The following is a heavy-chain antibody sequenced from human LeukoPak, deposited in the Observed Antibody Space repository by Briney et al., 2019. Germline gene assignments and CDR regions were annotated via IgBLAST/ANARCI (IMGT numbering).Heavy chain of an antibody. CDR3: ARLGSSSWYAGLLGY. Sequence: GASLQISCKGSGYSFTSYWIGWVRQLPGKGLEWMGIIHPGDSDTRYRPSFQGQVTISADKSISTAYLQWSSLKASDIAMYYCARLGSSSWYAGLLGYWGQGTLVTVSS. D-gene: IGHD6-13*01. V-gene: IGHV5-51*01. J-gene: IGHJ4*02. CDR1: GYSFTSYW. CDR2: IHPGDSDT.